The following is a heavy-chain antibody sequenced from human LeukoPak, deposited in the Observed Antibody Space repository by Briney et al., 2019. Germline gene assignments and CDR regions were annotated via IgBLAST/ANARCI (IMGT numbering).Heavy chain of an antibody. Sequence: SETLSLTCTVSGGSISSSSYYWGWIRQPPGKGLEWIGSIYYSGSTYYNPSLKSRVTISVDTSKNQFSLKLSSLTAADTAVYYCARLDGSGSYRVSKFYIDYWGQGTLVTVSS. CDR3: ARLDGSGSYRVSKFYIDY. J-gene: IGHJ4*02. CDR1: GGSISSSSYY. V-gene: IGHV4-39*01. D-gene: IGHD3-10*01. CDR2: IYYSGST.